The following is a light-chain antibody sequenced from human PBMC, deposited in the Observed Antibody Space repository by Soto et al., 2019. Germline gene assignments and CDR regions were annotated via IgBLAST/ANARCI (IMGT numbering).Light chain of an antibody. CDR2: DAS. CDR1: QRIGDY. J-gene: IGKJ1*01. V-gene: IGKV1-5*01. CDR3: QQYDIYRT. Sequence: DIQMTQSPSTLSASVGDRVTITCRASQRIGDYLAWYQDKPGKAPRLLIYDASNLKSGVPSRFSGSGAATEFTLTIANLQPDDFATYYCQQYDIYRTFGPGTKVDIK.